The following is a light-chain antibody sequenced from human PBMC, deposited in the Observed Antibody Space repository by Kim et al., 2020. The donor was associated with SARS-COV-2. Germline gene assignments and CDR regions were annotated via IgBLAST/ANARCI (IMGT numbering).Light chain of an antibody. Sequence: QSVLTQPPSVSGAPVQRVTISCTGSSSNTGAGYDVHWYQHLPGTAPKPLIYRANNRPAGVPDRFSGSTSGTTASLPITGLQPEDETDYYCQSYDNSMWGWVFGGGPQLTV. J-gene: IGLJ3*02. CDR1: SSNTGAGYD. CDR3: QSYDNSMWGWV. V-gene: IGLV1-40*01. CDR2: RAN.